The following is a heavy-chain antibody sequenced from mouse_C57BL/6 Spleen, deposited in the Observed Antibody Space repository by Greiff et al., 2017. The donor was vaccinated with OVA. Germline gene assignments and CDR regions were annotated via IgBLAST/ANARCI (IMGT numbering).Heavy chain of an antibody. CDR1: GYAFSSYW. D-gene: IGHD1-1*01. V-gene: IGHV1-80*01. J-gene: IGHJ4*01. CDR2: IYPGDGDT. Sequence: VQLQQSGAELVKPGASVKISCKASGYAFSSYWMNWVKQRPGKGLEWIGQIYPGDGDTNYNGKFKGKATLTADKSSSTAYMQLSSLTSEDSAVYFCASLYYGRAMDYWGQGTSVTVSS. CDR3: ASLYYGRAMDY.